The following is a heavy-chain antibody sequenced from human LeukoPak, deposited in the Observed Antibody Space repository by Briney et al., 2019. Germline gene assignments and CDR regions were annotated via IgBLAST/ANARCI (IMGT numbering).Heavy chain of an antibody. D-gene: IGHD3-22*01. J-gene: IGHJ4*02. CDR1: GYTFTSYG. Sequence: ASVKVSCKASGYTFTSYGISWVRQAPGQGLEWMGWISAYNGNTNYAQKLQGRVTMTTDTSTSTAYMELRSLRSDDTAVYYCARSYYYDSSGYLTIDYWGQGTLVTVSS. CDR3: ARSYYYDSSGYLTIDY. CDR2: ISAYNGNT. V-gene: IGHV1-18*01.